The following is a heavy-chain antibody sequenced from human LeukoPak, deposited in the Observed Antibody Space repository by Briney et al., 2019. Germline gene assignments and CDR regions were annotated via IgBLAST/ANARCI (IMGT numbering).Heavy chain of an antibody. Sequence: ASVKVSCKASGYTFTSYDINWVRQATGQGLEWMGWMNPNSGNTGYAQKFQGRVTITRNTSISTAYMELNSLRAEDTAVYYCAKGLIQAERGWAFDIWGQGTMVTVSS. V-gene: IGHV1-8*03. CDR1: GYTFTSYD. J-gene: IGHJ3*02. CDR2: MNPNSGNT. CDR3: AKGLIQAERGWAFDI. D-gene: IGHD5-18*01.